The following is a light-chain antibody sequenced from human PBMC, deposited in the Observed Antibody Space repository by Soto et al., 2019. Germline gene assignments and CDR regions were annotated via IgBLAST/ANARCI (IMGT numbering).Light chain of an antibody. CDR3: PQYNNWPRLT. J-gene: IGKJ4*01. CDR2: DAF. V-gene: IGKV3-15*01. CDR1: QSVRSN. Sequence: EIVMTQSPATLSVSPGEGATLSCRASQSVRSNLAWYQQKPGQAPRLLIYDAFTRATGVPARFSGSGSGTEFTLTISSLQSEDFAVYYCPQYNNWPRLTFGGGTKVEI.